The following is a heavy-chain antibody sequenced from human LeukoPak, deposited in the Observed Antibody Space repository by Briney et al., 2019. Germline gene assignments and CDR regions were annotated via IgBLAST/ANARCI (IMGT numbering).Heavy chain of an antibody. D-gene: IGHD2-15*01. Sequence: GGSLRLSCAASGFTFSSYVMSWVRQAPGKGLEWVANIKQDGSEKYYVDSVKGRFTISRDNAKNSLYLQMNSLRAEDTAVYYCAREGAGLKYCSGGSCYSGDNWFDPWGQGTLVTVSS. V-gene: IGHV3-7*01. CDR2: IKQDGSEK. CDR3: AREGAGLKYCSGGSCYSGDNWFDP. J-gene: IGHJ5*02. CDR1: GFTFSSYV.